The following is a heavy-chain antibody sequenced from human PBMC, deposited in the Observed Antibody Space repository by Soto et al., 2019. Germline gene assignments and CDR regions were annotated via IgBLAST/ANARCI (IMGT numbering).Heavy chain of an antibody. J-gene: IGHJ6*02. CDR3: ARGIAVAGRGMDV. D-gene: IGHD6-19*01. CDR1: GGSFRGYY. V-gene: IGHV4-34*01. Sequence: QVQLQQWGAGLLKPSETLSLTCAVYGGSFRGYYWSWIRQPPGKGLEWIGEINHSGSTNYNPSLKSRVTMSVDTSKDQSALKLSSVTAAGTAVYYCARGIAVAGRGMDVWGQGTTVTVSS. CDR2: INHSGST.